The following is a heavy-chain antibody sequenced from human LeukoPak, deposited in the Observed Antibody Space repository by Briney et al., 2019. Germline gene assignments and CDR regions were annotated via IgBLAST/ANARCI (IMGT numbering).Heavy chain of an antibody. J-gene: IGHJ5*02. CDR3: AKVPGYYDSSGYS. CDR2: ISGSGGST. V-gene: IGHV3-23*01. D-gene: IGHD3-22*01. Sequence: GGSLRLSCAASGFTFSSYAMSWVRQAPGKGLEWVSAISGSGGSTYYADSVKGRFTISRDNSKNTLYLQMNSPRAEDTAVYYCAKVPGYYDSSGYSWGQGTLVTVSS. CDR1: GFTFSSYA.